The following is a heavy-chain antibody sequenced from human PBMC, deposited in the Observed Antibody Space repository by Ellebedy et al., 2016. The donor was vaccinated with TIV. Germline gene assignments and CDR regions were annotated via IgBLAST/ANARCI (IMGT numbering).Heavy chain of an antibody. CDR2: ASGSGDST. V-gene: IGHV3-23*01. Sequence: GESLKISXAGSGFIFSTFAMNWVRQAPGKGLEWLSSASGSGDSTHYADSVKGRFTISRDNSKKILYLHMNSLRADDTAVYFCTRGSNIVATHSEYWGQGTLVTVSS. CDR3: TRGSNIVATHSEY. D-gene: IGHD5-12*01. CDR1: GFIFSTFA. J-gene: IGHJ4*02.